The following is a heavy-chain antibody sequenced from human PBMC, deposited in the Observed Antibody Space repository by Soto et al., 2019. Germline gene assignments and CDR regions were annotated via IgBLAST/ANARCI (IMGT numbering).Heavy chain of an antibody. CDR3: AERKWLGR. Sequence: QGQLVQSGAEVKKPGSSVKVSCKASGGTFSSYASSWVRQAPGQGLEWRGGIIPFFGTANYAQKFQGRVTMTEDDSTRTSYLELSRLRSEDRGVYYCAERKWLGRWGQGTLVTVAS. D-gene: IGHD6-19*01. V-gene: IGHV1-69*01. CDR2: IIPFFGTA. CDR1: GGTFSSYA. J-gene: IGHJ4*02.